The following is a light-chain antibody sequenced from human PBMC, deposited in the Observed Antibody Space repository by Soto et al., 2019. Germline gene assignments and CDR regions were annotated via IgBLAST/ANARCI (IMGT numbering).Light chain of an antibody. CDR2: DVT. V-gene: IGLV2-14*03. CDR3: NSYSSGSTPYV. CDR1: SSDVGDYHY. J-gene: IGLJ1*01. Sequence: QSALTHPASMSGSPGQSITISCTGTSSDVGDYHYVSWYQLHPGKAPKILIYDVTIRPSGVSNRFSGSKSGNTASLTISGLQAEDEADYYGNSYSSGSTPYVFGTGTKLTVL.